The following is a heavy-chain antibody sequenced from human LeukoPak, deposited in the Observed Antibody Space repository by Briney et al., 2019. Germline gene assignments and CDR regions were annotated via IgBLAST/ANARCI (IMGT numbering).Heavy chain of an antibody. D-gene: IGHD3-16*01. CDR2: ISANSGNT. CDR3: ARDVNYAFDY. Sequence: ASVKVSCKPSAYSFTRNCISWVRQDPGQGLVWMAWISANSGNTNYAQNFQDRVTLTTDTSTSTAYMELRSLRSDDTAVYYCARDVNYAFDYWGQGTLVTVSS. J-gene: IGHJ4*02. V-gene: IGHV1-18*01. CDR1: AYSFTRNC.